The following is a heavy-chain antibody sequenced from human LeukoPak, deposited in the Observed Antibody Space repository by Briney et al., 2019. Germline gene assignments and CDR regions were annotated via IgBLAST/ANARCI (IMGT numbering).Heavy chain of an antibody. CDR3: ARKGYCSGGSCYLPRAFDI. J-gene: IGHJ3*02. D-gene: IGHD2-15*01. CDR2: ISAYNGNT. V-gene: IGHV1-18*01. CDR1: GYTFTSYG. Sequence: GASVKVSCKASGYTFTSYGISWVRQAPGQGLEWMGWISAYNGNTNYAQKLQGRVTMTTDTSTSTAYMELRSLRSEDTAVYYCARKGYCSGGSCYLPRAFDIWGQGTMVTVSS.